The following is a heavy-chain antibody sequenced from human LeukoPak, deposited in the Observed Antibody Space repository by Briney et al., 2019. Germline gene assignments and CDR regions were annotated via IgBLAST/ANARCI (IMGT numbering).Heavy chain of an antibody. CDR1: GFTFSSYA. CDR3: TRDFGSNVVVTAIVD. V-gene: IGHV3-23*01. Sequence: PGGSLRLSCAASGFTFSSYAMSWVRQAPGKGLEWVSAISGSGGSTYYADSVKGRFTISRDNAKNSLYLQMNSLRAEDTATYYCTRDFGSNVVVTAIVDWGQGTLVTVSS. CDR2: ISGSGGST. J-gene: IGHJ4*02. D-gene: IGHD2-21*02.